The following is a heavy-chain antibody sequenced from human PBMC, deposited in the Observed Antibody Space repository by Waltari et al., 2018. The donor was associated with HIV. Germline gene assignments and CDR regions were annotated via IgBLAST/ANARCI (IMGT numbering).Heavy chain of an antibody. J-gene: IGHJ4*02. CDR3: ARTTHGIDF. CDR1: GFTFSSYN. CDR2: ITSSGYTI. D-gene: IGHD1-1*01. Sequence: EVQLVASGGGLVQPGGSLRLSCVASGFTFSSYNMNWVRQAPGKGLEWLSYITSSGYTIYYADSVEGRFTVSRDNAKNSLYLQMNSLRAEDTAVYYCARTTHGIDFWGQGTLVTVSS. V-gene: IGHV3-48*04.